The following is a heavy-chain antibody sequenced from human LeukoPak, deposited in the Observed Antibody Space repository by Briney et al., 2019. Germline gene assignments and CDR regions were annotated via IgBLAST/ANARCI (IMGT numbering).Heavy chain of an antibody. J-gene: IGHJ6*02. CDR1: GVSIKTYF. CDR3: ARDARDYGDYSYYYGLDV. Sequence: PSETLSLTCTVSGVSIKTYFWSWIRQPAGKGLEWIGRIYTSGNITSNPSLKSRVSLSADSSKNRFSLRLSSVTAADTAVYYCARDARDYGDYSYYYGLDVWGQGTTVTVSS. CDR2: IYTSGNI. D-gene: IGHD4-17*01. V-gene: IGHV4-4*07.